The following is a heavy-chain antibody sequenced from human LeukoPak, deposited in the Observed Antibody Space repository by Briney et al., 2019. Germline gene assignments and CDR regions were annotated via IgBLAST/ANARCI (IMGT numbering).Heavy chain of an antibody. CDR1: GDSISSYY. CDR2: IYTSGST. V-gene: IGHV4-4*07. Sequence: SETLSLTCTVSGDSISSYYWGWIRQPAGKGLEWIGRIYTSGSTNYNPSLKSRVTMSVDTSKNQFSLKLSSVTAADTAVYYCARGPLYSGSLGGYYYGMDVWGQGTTVTVSS. D-gene: IGHD1-26*01. CDR3: ARGPLYSGSLGGYYYGMDV. J-gene: IGHJ6*02.